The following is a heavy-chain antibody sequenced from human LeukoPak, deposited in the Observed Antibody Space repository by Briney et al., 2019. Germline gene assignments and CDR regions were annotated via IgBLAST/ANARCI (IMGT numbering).Heavy chain of an antibody. D-gene: IGHD4-17*01. CDR2: IYYSGST. Sequence: SETLSLTCTVSGGSISSYSWSWIRQPPGKGLEWIGYIYYSGSTNYNSSLKSRVTISVDTSKNQFSLKLSSVTAADTAVYYCARTLPYGHAFDIWGQGTMVTVSS. V-gene: IGHV4-59*01. CDR3: ARTLPYGHAFDI. J-gene: IGHJ3*02. CDR1: GGSISSYS.